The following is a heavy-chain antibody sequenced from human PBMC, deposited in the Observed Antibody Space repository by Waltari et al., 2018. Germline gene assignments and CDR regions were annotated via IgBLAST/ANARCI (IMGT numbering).Heavy chain of an antibody. CDR1: GYTFTNYA. CDR2: INAGNGNT. D-gene: IGHD2-2*01. J-gene: IGHJ4*02. Sequence: QVQLVQSGAEVKKPGASVKVSCKASGYTFTNYATHWVRQAPGQRLEWMGWINAGNGNTKYSQNFQGRVTITRDTSASTAYMELSSLRSEDTAVYYCARRGYCISTNCAVDYWGQGTLVTVSS. V-gene: IGHV1-3*01. CDR3: ARRGYCISTNCAVDY.